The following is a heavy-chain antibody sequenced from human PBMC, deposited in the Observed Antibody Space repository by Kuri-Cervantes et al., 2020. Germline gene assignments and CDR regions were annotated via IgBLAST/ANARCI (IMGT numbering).Heavy chain of an antibody. CDR2: TYYRSKWYN. CDR1: GDSVSSNSAA. V-gene: IGHV6-1*01. D-gene: IGHD2-2*01. J-gene: IGHJ5*02. CDR3: ARGTAIVGIPAALRFDP. Sequence: SQTLSLTCAISGDSVSSNSAAWNWIRQSPSRGPEWLGRTYYRSKWYNDYAVSVKSRITINPDTSKNQFSLQLNSVTPEDTAVYYCARGTAIVGIPAALRFDPWGQGTLVPSPQ.